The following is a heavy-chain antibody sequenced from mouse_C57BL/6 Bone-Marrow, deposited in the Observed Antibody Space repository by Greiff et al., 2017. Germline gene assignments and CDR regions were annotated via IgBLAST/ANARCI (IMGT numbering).Heavy chain of an antibody. CDR1: GFTFSDYG. J-gene: IGHJ3*01. V-gene: IGHV5-17*01. CDR3: ARPPADGTWFAY. D-gene: IGHD1-2*01. Sequence: EVKLVESGGGLVKPGGSLKLSCAASGFTFSDYGMHWVRQAPEKGLEWVAYISSGSSTIYYADTVKGRFTISRDNAKNTLFLQLTSLRSEDTAMYYCARPPADGTWFAYWGQGTLVTVSA. CDR2: ISSGSSTI.